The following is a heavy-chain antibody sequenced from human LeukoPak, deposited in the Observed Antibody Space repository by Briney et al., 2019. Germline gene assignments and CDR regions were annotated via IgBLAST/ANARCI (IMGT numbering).Heavy chain of an antibody. J-gene: IGHJ4*02. V-gene: IGHV3-7*01. D-gene: IGHD2-15*01. CDR1: GFTFSNYW. Sequence: GGSLRLSCEGSGFTFSNYWMGWVRQAPGKGLQWVANIKTDGSEKYYVDSVKGRFTISRDNAKNSLYLQMNSLRVDDTAVYYCAYSRMGGQGTLVTVSS. CDR2: IKTDGSEK. CDR3: AYSRM.